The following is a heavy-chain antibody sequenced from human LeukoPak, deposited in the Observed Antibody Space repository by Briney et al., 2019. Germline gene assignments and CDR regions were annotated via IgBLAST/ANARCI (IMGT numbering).Heavy chain of an antibody. CDR2: IRSKANSYAT. V-gene: IGHV3-73*01. D-gene: IGHD1-1*01. CDR3: TTLEVPLFDY. CDR1: GFTFSGSA. J-gene: IGHJ4*02. Sequence: GGSLKLSCAASGFTFSGSAMHWVRQASGKGLEWVGRIRSKANSYATAYAASVKGRFTISRDDSKNTAYLQMNSLKTEDTAVYYCTTLEVPLFDYWGQGTLVTVSS.